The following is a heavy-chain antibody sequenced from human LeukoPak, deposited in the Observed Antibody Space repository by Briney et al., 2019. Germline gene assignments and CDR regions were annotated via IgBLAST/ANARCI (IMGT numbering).Heavy chain of an antibody. V-gene: IGHV1-18*01. J-gene: IGHJ5*02. CDR1: GYTFTSYG. CDR2: ISAYNGNT. CDR3: ARASSSSSSYDWFDP. Sequence: ASVTVSCKASGYTFTSYGISWVRQAPGQGLEWMGWISAYNGNTNYAQKLQGRVTMTTDTSTSTAYMELRSLRSDDTAVYYCARASSSSSSYDWFDPWGQGTLVTVSS. D-gene: IGHD6-6*01.